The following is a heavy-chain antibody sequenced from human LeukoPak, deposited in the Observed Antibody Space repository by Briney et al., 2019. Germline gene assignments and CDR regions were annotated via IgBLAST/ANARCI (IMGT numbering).Heavy chain of an antibody. J-gene: IGHJ4*02. V-gene: IGHV4-61*02. D-gene: IGHD3-16*01. CDR2: IYTSGST. Sequence: SQTLSLTCTVSGGSISSGSYYCSWMRQPAGKGLEWIGRIYTSGSTNYNPSLESRVTISVATSTNPFPLKLTSVTAADTAVYSCASWVLSRYFDYRGQGTLVTVSS. CDR3: ASWVLSRYFDY. CDR1: GGSISSGSYY.